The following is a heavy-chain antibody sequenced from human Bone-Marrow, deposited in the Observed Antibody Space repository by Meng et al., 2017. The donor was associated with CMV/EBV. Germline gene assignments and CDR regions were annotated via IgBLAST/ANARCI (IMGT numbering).Heavy chain of an antibody. V-gene: IGHV4-39*01. CDR1: GGSISSSSYY. Sequence: GSLRLSCTVSGGSISSSSYYWGWSRQPPGKGLEWIGSIYYSGSTYYNPTLKSRVTISVDTSKNQFSLKLSSVTAADTAVYYCARLIVVVPARGWFDPWGQGTLVTVSS. CDR2: IYYSGST. CDR3: ARLIVVVPARGWFDP. D-gene: IGHD2-2*01. J-gene: IGHJ5*02.